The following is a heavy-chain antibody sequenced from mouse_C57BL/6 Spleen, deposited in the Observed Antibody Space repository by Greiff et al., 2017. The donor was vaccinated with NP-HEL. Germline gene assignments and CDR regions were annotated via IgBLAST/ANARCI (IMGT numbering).Heavy chain of an antibody. J-gene: IGHJ4*01. CDR3: ARPRSFYYAMDY. Sequence: VQLQQSGPELVKPGASVKIPCKASGYTFTDYNMDWVKQSHGKSLEWIGDINPNNGGTIYNQKFKGKATLTVDKSSSTAYMELRSLTSEDTAVYYCARPRSFYYAMDYWGQGTSVTVSS. CDR2: INPNNGGT. CDR1: GYTFTDYN. V-gene: IGHV1-18*01.